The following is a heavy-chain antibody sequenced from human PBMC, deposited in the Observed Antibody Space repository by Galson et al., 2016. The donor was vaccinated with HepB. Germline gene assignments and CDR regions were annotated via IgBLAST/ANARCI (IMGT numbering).Heavy chain of an antibody. Sequence: SVKVSCKASGGSFNFVITWVRQAPGQGPEWMGGIIPIFGTATIAQKFQGRFTITADESANTAYMELRNLRSEDTAVYYCAKEGYNSLDSWGQGTLVTVSS. J-gene: IGHJ4*02. D-gene: IGHD2/OR15-2a*01. CDR3: AKEGYNSLDS. CDR1: GGSFNFV. CDR2: IIPIFGTA. V-gene: IGHV1-69*13.